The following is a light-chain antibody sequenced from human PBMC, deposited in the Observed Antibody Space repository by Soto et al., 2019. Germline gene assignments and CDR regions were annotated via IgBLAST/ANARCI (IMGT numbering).Light chain of an antibody. CDR2: MVS. CDR3: MQGTHWPPWT. J-gene: IGKJ1*01. Sequence: DAVLTQSPLSLPVTPGQPASISCRSSQSLVHSDGNIYLNWFLQRPGQSPRRLIYMVSNRDSGVPDRFSGSGSGTGFTLRISRVEAEDVGVYYCMQGTHWPPWTFCQGTKVEIK. CDR1: QSLVHSDGNIY. V-gene: IGKV2-30*02.